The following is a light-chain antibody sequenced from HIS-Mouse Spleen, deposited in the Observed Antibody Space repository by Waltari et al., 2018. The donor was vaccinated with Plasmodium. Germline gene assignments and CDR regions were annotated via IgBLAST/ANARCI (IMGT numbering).Light chain of an antibody. Sequence: SSELTQDPAVSVALGQTVRITCQGERRRRYYESWYQQKTGQAPVLVIYGKKNRPSGIPDRFSGSSSGNTASLTITGAQAEDEADYYCNSRDSSGTHGVFGGGTKLTVL. CDR1: RRRRYY. CDR2: GKK. V-gene: IGLV3-19*01. J-gene: IGLJ2*01. CDR3: NSRDSSGTHGV.